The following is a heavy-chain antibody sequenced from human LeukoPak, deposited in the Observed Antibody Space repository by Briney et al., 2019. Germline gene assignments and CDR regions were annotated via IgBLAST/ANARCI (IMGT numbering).Heavy chain of an antibody. CDR1: GFTFSGYA. D-gene: IGHD2-15*01. V-gene: IGHV3-23*01. CDR2: ISGSGGST. Sequence: GGSLRLSCGASGFTFSGYAMSWVRQAPGKGLQWASAISGSGGSTYYADSVKGRFTISRDNSKNTLYLQMSSLRAEDTAVYFCVRGYSFGPYGMDVWGQGTTVTVSS. CDR3: VRGYSFGPYGMDV. J-gene: IGHJ6*02.